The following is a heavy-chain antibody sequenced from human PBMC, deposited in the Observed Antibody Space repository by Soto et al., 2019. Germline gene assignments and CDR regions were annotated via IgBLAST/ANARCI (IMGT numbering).Heavy chain of an antibody. CDR1: GFTFSSYA. D-gene: IGHD6-13*01. CDR3: AKEHGYSRSWHQHYFDY. Sequence: GGSLRLSCAASGFTFSSYAMSWVRQAPGKGLEWVSAISGSGGSTYYADSVKGRFTISRDNSKNTLYLQMNSLRAEDTAVYYCAKEHGYSRSWHQHYFDYWGQGTLVTVSS. CDR2: ISGSGGST. J-gene: IGHJ4*02. V-gene: IGHV3-23*01.